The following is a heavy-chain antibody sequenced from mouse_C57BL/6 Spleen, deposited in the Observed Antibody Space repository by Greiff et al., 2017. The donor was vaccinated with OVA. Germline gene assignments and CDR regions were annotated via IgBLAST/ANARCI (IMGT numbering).Heavy chain of an antibody. D-gene: IGHD4-1*01. Sequence: VQLQQSGAELVRPGASVTLSCKASGYTFTDYEMHWVKQTPVHGLEWIGAIDPETGGTAYNQKFKGKAILTADKSSSTAYMELRSLTSEDSAVYYCTRSGTGPAWFAYWGQGTLVTVSA. CDR1: GYTFTDYE. J-gene: IGHJ3*01. V-gene: IGHV1-15*01. CDR2: IDPETGGT. CDR3: TRSGTGPAWFAY.